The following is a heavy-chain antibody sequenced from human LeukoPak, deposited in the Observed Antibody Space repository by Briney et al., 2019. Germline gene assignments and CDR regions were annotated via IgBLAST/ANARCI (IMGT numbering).Heavy chain of an antibody. CDR2: IRYDGSNK. V-gene: IGHV3-30*02. D-gene: IGHD3-10*01. CDR1: GFIFSTYA. J-gene: IGHJ4*02. Sequence: GGSLRLSCAASGFIFSTYAMHWVRQAPGKGLEWVAFIRYDGSNKYYADSVKGRFTISRDNSKNTLYLQMNSLRAEDTAVYYCAKAGVYGSGSYPIDYWGQGTLVTVSS. CDR3: AKAGVYGSGSYPIDY.